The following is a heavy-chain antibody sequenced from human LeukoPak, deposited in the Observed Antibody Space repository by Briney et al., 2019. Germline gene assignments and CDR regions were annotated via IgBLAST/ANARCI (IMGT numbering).Heavy chain of an antibody. CDR2: ISAYNGNT. V-gene: IGHV1-18*01. CDR1: GYTFTSYG. J-gene: IGHJ4*02. D-gene: IGHD5-12*01. CDR3: AREASVDIVATIYYFDY. Sequence: ASVKVSCKASGYTFTSYGISWVRQAPGQGLEWMGWISAYNGNTNCAQKLQGRVTMTTDTSTSTAYMELRSLRSDDTAVYYCAREASVDIVATIYYFDYWGQGALVTVSS.